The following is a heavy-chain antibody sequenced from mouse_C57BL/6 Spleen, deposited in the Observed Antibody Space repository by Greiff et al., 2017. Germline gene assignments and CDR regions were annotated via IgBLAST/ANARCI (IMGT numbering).Heavy chain of an antibody. D-gene: IGHD1-1*01. CDR2: IRLKSDNYAT. Sequence: EVMLVESGGGLVQPGGSMKLSCVASGFTFSNYWMNWVRQSPEQGLEWVAQIRLKSDNYATHYAESVKGRFTIARDDSKSSVYLQMNNLRAEDIGIYYCTDYYYYGSSYFAYWGQGTLVTVSA. J-gene: IGHJ3*01. CDR1: GFTFSNYW. V-gene: IGHV6-3*01. CDR3: TDYYYYGSSYFAY.